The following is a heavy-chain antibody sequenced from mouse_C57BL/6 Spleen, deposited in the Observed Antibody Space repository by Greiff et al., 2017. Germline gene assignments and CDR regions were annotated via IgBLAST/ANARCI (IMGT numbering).Heavy chain of an antibody. D-gene: IGHD2-5*01. V-gene: IGHV1-20*01. CDR1: GYSFTGYF. Sequence: EVQLQQSGPELVKPGDSVKISCKASGYSFTGYFMNWVMQSHGKSLEWIGRINPYNGDTFYTQKFKGKATLTVDKSSSTANMELRSLTSEDSAVYYCARHYSNGGYFDVWGTGTTVTVSS. J-gene: IGHJ1*03. CDR3: ARHYSNGGYFDV. CDR2: INPYNGDT.